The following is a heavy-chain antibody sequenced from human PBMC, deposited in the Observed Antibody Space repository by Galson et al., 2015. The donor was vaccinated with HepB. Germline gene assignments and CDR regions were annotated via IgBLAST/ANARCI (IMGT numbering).Heavy chain of an antibody. Sequence: SVKASCKASGYTFKSYAMNWVRQAPGQGLEWMGWINTNTGNPTYAQGFTGRFVFSLDTSVSTAYLQINSLKAEDTAVYYCVKGGPAREAYYYYYYMDVWGKGTTVTVSS. J-gene: IGHJ6*03. CDR1: GYTFKSYA. V-gene: IGHV7-4-1*02. CDR2: INTNTGNP. CDR3: VKGGPAREAYYYYYYMDV. D-gene: IGHD2-15*01.